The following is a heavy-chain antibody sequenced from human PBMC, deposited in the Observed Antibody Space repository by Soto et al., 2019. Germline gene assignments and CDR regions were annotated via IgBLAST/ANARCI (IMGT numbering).Heavy chain of an antibody. J-gene: IGHJ6*02. CDR2: IIPIFGTA. Sequence: GAPVEVSCKASGGTLNSYAISWVRQAPGQRVEWMGGIIPIFGTANYAQKFQGRVTITADESTSTAYMELSSLRSEDTAVYYCARDCTNGVCSYYYYGMDVWGQGTTVTVSS. CDR3: ARDCTNGVCSYYYYGMDV. D-gene: IGHD2-8*01. CDR1: GGTLNSYA. V-gene: IGHV1-69*13.